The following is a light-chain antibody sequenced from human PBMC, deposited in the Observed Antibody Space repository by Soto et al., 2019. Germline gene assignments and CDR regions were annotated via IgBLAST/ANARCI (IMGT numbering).Light chain of an antibody. CDR3: QQFDDVPYS. V-gene: IGKV1-33*01. J-gene: IGKJ2*03. Sequence: DLQMTQSPSSLSASAGDRVTITCQASQDITNFLNWYQQKPGKAPKLLIYDASSLQTGVPSRFSGSGSGTDFSFTISSLQPEDIATYYCQQFDDVPYSFGQGTKVAIK. CDR1: QDITNF. CDR2: DAS.